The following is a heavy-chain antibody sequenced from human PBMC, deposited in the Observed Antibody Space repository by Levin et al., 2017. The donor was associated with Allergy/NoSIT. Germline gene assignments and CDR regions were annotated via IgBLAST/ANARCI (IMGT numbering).Heavy chain of an antibody. V-gene: IGHV4-4*02. J-gene: IGHJ6*02. CDR1: GDSISSSYW. D-gene: IGHD3-10*01. Sequence: SETLSLTCAVSGDSISSSYWWSWVRQPPGKGLEWIGQIYHSGSTNYNPSLKSRVTISVDKSKDQFSLNLTSVTAADTAVYYCARMRYGSGRNGLDVWGQGTTVTVSS. CDR3: ARMRYGSGRNGLDV. CDR2: IYHSGST.